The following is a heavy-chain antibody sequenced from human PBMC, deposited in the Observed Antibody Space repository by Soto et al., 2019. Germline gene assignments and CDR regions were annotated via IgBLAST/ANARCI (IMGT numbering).Heavy chain of an antibody. Sequence: SETLSLTCTVSGGSISSYYWSWIRQPPGKGLEWIGYIYYSGSTNYNPSLKSRVTISVDKSKNQFSLKLSSVTAADTAVYYCATRRQNYYDSSGSGDYWGQGTLVTVSS. D-gene: IGHD3-22*01. CDR1: GGSISSYY. V-gene: IGHV4-59*12. J-gene: IGHJ4*02. CDR3: ATRRQNYYDSSGSGDY. CDR2: IYYSGST.